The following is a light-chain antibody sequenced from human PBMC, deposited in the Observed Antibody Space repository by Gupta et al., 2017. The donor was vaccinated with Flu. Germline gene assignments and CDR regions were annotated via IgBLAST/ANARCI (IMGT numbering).Light chain of an antibody. Sequence: EIVLTQSPATLSLSPGERATLSCRASQGASSYFAWYQQKPGQAPRLLIYDRSKSATGIPDRFSGSGYMKDFTLTSSRREHEDFAVYYGQQGYPLHTFGGGTNVDIK. J-gene: IGKJ4*01. CDR1: QGASSY. CDR3: QQGYPLHT. V-gene: IGKV3-11*01. CDR2: DRS.